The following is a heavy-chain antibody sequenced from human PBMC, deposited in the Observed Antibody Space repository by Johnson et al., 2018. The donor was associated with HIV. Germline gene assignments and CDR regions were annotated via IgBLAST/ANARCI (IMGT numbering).Heavy chain of an antibody. CDR2: ISSSGSTI. CDR1: GFTFSDYY. J-gene: IGHJ3*02. V-gene: IGHV3-11*04. D-gene: IGHD6-6*01. Sequence: QVQLVESGGGLVKPGGSLRLSCAASGFTFSDYYMSWIRQAPGKGLEWVSYISSSGSTIYYADSVKGRFTISRDNAKNSLYLQLNSLRAGDTAVYYCAREVGSWYSSSSGAFDIWGQGTMVTVSS. CDR3: AREVGSWYSSSSGAFDI.